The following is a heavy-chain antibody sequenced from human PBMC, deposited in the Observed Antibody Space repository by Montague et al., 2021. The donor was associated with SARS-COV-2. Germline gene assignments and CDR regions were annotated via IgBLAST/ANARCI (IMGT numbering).Heavy chain of an antibody. CDR3: ARAPIYRSSWYAYFDY. CDR1: GDSMNNYY. V-gene: IGHV4-59*07. CDR2: INYSGST. D-gene: IGHD6-13*01. Sequence: SDTLSLSCTVSGDSMNNYYWSWIRQPPGKGLEWIGYINYSGSTHYNPSLQSRVTLSKGTSKNQFSLRLTSVTAADTAVYFCARAPIYRSSWYAYFDYWGQGTLVTVSS. J-gene: IGHJ4*02.